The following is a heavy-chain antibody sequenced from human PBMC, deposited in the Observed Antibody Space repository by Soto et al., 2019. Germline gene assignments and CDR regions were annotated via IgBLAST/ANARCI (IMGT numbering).Heavy chain of an antibody. V-gene: IGHV2-5*02. CDR1: GFSLSTSGVG. Sequence: QITLKESGPTLVKPTQTLTLTCTFSGFSLSTSGVGVGWIRQPPGKALEWLALIYWDDDKRYSPSLKSRLTITKDTSKNQVVLTMTNMDPVDTATYYSAHSPDYDFWSGNNWFDPWGQGTLVTVSS. CDR3: AHSPDYDFWSGNNWFDP. CDR2: IYWDDDK. D-gene: IGHD3-3*01. J-gene: IGHJ5*02.